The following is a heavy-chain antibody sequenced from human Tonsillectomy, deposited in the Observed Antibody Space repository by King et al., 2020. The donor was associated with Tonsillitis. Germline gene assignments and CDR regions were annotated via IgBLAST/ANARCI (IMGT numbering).Heavy chain of an antibody. J-gene: IGHJ6*02. CDR1: GFTFSSYG. CDR2: ISYDGSNK. CDR3: AKDLYSYVAQYYYYGMDV. Sequence: VQLVESGGGVVQPGRSLRLSCAASGFTFSSYGMHWVRQAPGKGLEWVAVISYDGSNKYYADSVKGRFTISRDNSKNTLYLQMNSLRAEDTAVYYCAKDLYSYVAQYYYYGMDVWGQGTTVTVSS. V-gene: IGHV3-30*18. D-gene: IGHD5-18*01.